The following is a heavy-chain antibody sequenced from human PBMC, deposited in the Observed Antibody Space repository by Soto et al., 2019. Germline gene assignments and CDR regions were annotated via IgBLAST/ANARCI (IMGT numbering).Heavy chain of an antibody. CDR2: LSDGGGST. CDR1: GFTFSNYA. Sequence: GGSLRLSCAASGFTFSNYAMSWVRQAPGKGLEWVSGLSDGGGSTFYADSVKGRFTISRDNAKNTLYLQMSSLRAEDTAVYYCAKEGTTNPYNWFDTWGQGTLVTVSS. CDR3: AKEGTTNPYNWFDT. J-gene: IGHJ5*02. D-gene: IGHD4-17*01. V-gene: IGHV3-23*01.